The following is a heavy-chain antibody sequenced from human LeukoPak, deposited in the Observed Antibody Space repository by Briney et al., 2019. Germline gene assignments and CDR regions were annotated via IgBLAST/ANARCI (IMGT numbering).Heavy chain of an antibody. D-gene: IGHD4-11*01. CDR3: ARDYSNHGFDP. CDR1: DGSTTGYY. CDR2: IYSGST. Sequence: SETLSLTCSVSDGSTTGYYWSWIRQPPGKGLEWIGYIYSGSTNYNPSLKGRVTISVDTSKNQFSLNLNSMTAADTAVYYCARDYSNHGFDPWGQGTLVTVSS. J-gene: IGHJ5*02. V-gene: IGHV4-59*01.